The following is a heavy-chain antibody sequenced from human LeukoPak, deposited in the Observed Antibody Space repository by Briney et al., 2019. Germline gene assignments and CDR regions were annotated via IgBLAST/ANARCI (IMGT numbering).Heavy chain of an antibody. Sequence: GKSLRLSCAASGFTFSSYSMSWVRQAPGKGLEWVSYISYSSSSIYNADSVKGRFTISRDNAKNSLYLQMNSLRAEDTAVYYCAVGSGNYGYWGQGTLVTVSS. V-gene: IGHV3-48*04. CDR3: AVGSGNYGY. J-gene: IGHJ4*02. D-gene: IGHD3-22*01. CDR1: GFTFSSYS. CDR2: ISYSSSSI.